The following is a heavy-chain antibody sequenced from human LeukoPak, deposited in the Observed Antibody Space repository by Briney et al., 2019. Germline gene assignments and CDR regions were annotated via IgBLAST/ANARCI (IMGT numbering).Heavy chain of an antibody. CDR3: ARDLQQLVTYYFVY. CDR2: ISAYNGNT. V-gene: IGHV1-18*01. D-gene: IGHD6-13*01. Sequence: ASVTVSFKASGYTFTSYGISWVRQAPGQGLEGMGWISAYNGNTNYAQKLQGRVTMTTDTSTSTAYMELRSLRSDDTAVYYCARDLQQLVTYYFVYWGQGTLVTVSS. J-gene: IGHJ4*02. CDR1: GYTFTSYG.